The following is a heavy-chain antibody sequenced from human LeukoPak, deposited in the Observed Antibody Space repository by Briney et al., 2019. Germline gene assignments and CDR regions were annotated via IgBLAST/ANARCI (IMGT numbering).Heavy chain of an antibody. CDR3: AREIDYGGNSGFDY. CDR1: GFTFSSYS. Sequence: GGSLRLSCAASGFTFSSYSMNWVRQAPGKGLEWVSYISSSSSTIYYADSVKGRFTISRDNAKNSLYLQMNSLRAEDTAAYYCAREIDYGGNSGFDYWGQGTLVTVSS. CDR2: ISSSSSTI. D-gene: IGHD4-23*01. J-gene: IGHJ4*02. V-gene: IGHV3-48*01.